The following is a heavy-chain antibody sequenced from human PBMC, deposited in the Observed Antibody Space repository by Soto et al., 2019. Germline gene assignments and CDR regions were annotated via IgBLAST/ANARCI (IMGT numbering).Heavy chain of an antibody. CDR3: AREPEGLDY. CDR2: ISAGGDYT. J-gene: IGHJ4*02. Sequence: PGGSLRLSCAASGFSVTTNYMIWVRQAPGKGLEWVSGISAGGDYTYYADAVKGRFTISRDNSKNTLSLQMNSLRAEDTAVYYCAREPEGLDYWGPGTLVTVSS. V-gene: IGHV3-23*01. CDR1: GFSVTTNY.